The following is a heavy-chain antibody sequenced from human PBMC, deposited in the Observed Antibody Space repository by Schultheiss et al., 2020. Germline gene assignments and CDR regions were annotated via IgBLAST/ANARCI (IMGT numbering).Heavy chain of an antibody. D-gene: IGHD3-3*01. V-gene: IGHV3-23*01. CDR2: ISGSGGST. CDR3: AKVDGDFWSGYCDY. J-gene: IGHJ4*02. CDR1: GFTFSDYY. Sequence: GESLKISCAASGFTFSDYYMSWIRQAPGKGLEWVSAISGSGGSTYYADSVKGRFTISRDNSKNTLYLQMNSLRAEDTAVYYCAKVDGDFWSGYCDYWGQGTLVTVSS.